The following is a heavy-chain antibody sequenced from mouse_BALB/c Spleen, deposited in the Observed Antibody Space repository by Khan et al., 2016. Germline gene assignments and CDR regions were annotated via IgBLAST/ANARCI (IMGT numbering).Heavy chain of an antibody. D-gene: IGHD2-10*02. CDR1: GYTFTRFW. CDR2: INPGSNYT. J-gene: IGHJ4*01. Sequence: QVRLQQSGAELAKPGASVKMSCKASGYTFTRFWMHWVKQRPGQGLEWIGYINPGSNYTDYNQNFKDKATLTADKSSSTAYMLLSSLTSEDSAVNFCDRWGYGNYLYQAMDYWGQGISVTVSS. V-gene: IGHV1-7*01. CDR3: DRWGYGNYLYQAMDY.